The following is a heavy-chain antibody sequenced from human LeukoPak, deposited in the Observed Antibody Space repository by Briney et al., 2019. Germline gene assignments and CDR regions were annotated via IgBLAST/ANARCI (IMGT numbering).Heavy chain of an antibody. J-gene: IGHJ3*02. CDR3: ARDRELRHYDAFDI. CDR2: ISSSSSTI. CDR1: GFTFSSYS. D-gene: IGHD1-7*01. Sequence: GGSPRLSCAASGFTFSSYSVNWVRQAPGKGLERVSYISSSSSTIYYADSVKGRFTISRDNAKNSLYLQMNSLRAEDTAVYYCARDRELRHYDAFDIWGQGTMVTVSS. V-gene: IGHV3-48*04.